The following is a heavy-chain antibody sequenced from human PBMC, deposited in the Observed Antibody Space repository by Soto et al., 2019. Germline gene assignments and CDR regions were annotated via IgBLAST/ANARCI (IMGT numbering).Heavy chain of an antibody. V-gene: IGHV1-69*13. CDR1: GGTFSSYA. Sequence: GASVKVSCKASGGTFSSYAISWVRQAPGQGLEWMGGIIPIFGTANYAQKFQGRVTITADESTSTAYMELSSLRSEDTAVYYCARDESGGSWRDYSYYYGMDVWGQGTTVTVSS. CDR3: ARDESGGSWRDYSYYYGMDV. D-gene: IGHD2-15*01. CDR2: IIPIFGTA. J-gene: IGHJ6*02.